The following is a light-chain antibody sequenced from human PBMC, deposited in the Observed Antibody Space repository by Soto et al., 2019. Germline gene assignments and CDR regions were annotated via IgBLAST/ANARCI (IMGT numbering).Light chain of an antibody. J-gene: IGKJ4*01. CDR1: QSIKTC. CDR3: QQQSNYRADT. V-gene: IGKV3-11*01. Sequence: LTQSTGALSLSPWPGASLSCRASQSIKTCLAWYQQKPGQAPRLLIYGASRRESGVPARFSGSGSGTDFTLTITSLQPDDFATYYCQQQSNYRADTFGGGTRVEIK. CDR2: GAS.